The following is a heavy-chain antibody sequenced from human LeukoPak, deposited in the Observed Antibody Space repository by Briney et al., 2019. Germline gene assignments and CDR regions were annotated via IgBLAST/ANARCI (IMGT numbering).Heavy chain of an antibody. D-gene: IGHD2-21*02. CDR2: ISSNSYTI. Sequence: GGSLRLSCAASGFTFSDSYMSWIRQAPGKGLEWVSYISSNSYTIFYGDSVKGGFTISRDNAKNSLYLQMNSLRADDTAVYYCARARGLVVTAIPEYFQHWGQGTLVTVSS. CDR3: ARARGLVVTAIPEYFQH. J-gene: IGHJ1*01. V-gene: IGHV3-11*01. CDR1: GFTFSDSY.